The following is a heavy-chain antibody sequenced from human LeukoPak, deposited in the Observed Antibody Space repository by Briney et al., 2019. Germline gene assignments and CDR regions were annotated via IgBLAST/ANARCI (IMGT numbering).Heavy chain of an antibody. J-gene: IGHJ4*02. D-gene: IGHD3-22*01. CDR2: TKSKTDGGAT. CDR1: GFTFSNAW. Sequence: AGSLRLSCAASGFTFSNAWMSWVRQAPGKGLEWVGRTKSKTDGGATHYAAPVKGRFTISRDDSKNTLYLQMNSLKTEDTVVYYCTTEAYYYDSGAIKYFDYWGQGTLVTVSS. V-gene: IGHV3-15*01. CDR3: TTEAYYYDSGAIKYFDY.